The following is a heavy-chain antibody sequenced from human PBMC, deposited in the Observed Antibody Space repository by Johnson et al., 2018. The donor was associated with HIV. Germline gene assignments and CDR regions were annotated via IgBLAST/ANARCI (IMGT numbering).Heavy chain of an antibody. J-gene: IGHJ3*02. CDR3: ARERVVFASQSYSYGHDAFDI. D-gene: IGHD5-18*01. V-gene: IGHV3-30-3*01. Sequence: QVQLVESGGGVVQPGRSLRLSCAASGFTFSSYAMHWVRQAPGKGLEWVAVISSDGNRKYYADSLKGRFTISGDNARKSLYLQMNSLRAEDTAVYYCARERVVFASQSYSYGHDAFDIWGQGTMVTVSS. CDR1: GFTFSSYA. CDR2: ISSDGNRK.